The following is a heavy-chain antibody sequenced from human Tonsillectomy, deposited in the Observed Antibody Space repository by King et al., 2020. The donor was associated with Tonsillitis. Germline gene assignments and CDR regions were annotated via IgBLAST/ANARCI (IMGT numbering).Heavy chain of an antibody. Sequence: VQLVESGGKLVQPGRSLRLSCAASGFTFDDYAMHWVRQAPGKGLEWVSGINWNSDRIDYADSVKGRFTISRDNAKDSLYLQMNGLRPEDTALYYCAKGQSIAAPLWASGFDSWGQGTPVTVSS. CDR3: AKGQSIAAPLWASGFDS. CDR1: GFTFDDYA. D-gene: IGHD6-6*01. CDR2: INWNSDRI. V-gene: IGHV3-9*01. J-gene: IGHJ4*02.